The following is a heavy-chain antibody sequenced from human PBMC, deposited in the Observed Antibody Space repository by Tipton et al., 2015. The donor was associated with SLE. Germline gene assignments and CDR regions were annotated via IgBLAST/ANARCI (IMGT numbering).Heavy chain of an antibody. CDR3: ATREGGASSWYRRLSFDI. D-gene: IGHD6-13*01. CDR1: GDSINFYY. V-gene: IGHV4-59*12. Sequence: GLVKPSETLSLTCTVSGDSINFYYWTWIRQPPGKGLQWMGYVYYTGSTSYNPSLESRVTISIDTSKKRFTLNLRSVTDADTAMYSCATREGGASSWYRRLSFDIWGHGTLVTVSS. CDR2: VYYTGST. J-gene: IGHJ3*02.